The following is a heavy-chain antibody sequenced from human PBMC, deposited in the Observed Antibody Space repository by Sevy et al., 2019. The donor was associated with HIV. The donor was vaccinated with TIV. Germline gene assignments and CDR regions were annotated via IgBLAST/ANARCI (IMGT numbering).Heavy chain of an antibody. J-gene: IGHJ3*02. D-gene: IGHD2-8*01. CDR3: ARSGHAAISKGIGVFDI. V-gene: IGHV4-59*01. CDR1: GGSISGYH. CDR2: IYYSGST. Sequence: SETLSLTCTVSGGSISGYHWSWIRQPPGKALEWIGYIYYSGSTNYNPSLKSRVTISVDTSKNQFSLTLSSVTAADTAVYYCARSGHAAISKGIGVFDIWGQGTMVTVSS.